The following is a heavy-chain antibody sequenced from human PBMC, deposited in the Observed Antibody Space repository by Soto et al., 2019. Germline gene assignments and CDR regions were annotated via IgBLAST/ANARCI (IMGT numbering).Heavy chain of an antibody. Sequence: ASVKVSCKASGYTFTTYAMHWVRQSPGQRLEWMGWINGGNGNTEYPQKFQARVTITRDTSASTVYMELSSLRSEDTAVYFCARARYSGTYNLYLDYWGQGTQVTVSS. D-gene: IGHD1-26*01. CDR2: INGGNGNT. CDR3: ARARYSGTYNLYLDY. J-gene: IGHJ4*02. V-gene: IGHV1-3*01. CDR1: GYTFTTYA.